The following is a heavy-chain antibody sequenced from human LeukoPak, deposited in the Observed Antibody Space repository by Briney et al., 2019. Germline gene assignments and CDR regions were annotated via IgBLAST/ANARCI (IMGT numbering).Heavy chain of an antibody. CDR2: IYYSGST. D-gene: IGHD2-15*01. V-gene: IGHV4-31*03. CDR3: ARGGRCSGGSCYSSPFDY. Sequence: SQTLSLTCTVSGGSISSGGYYWSWIRQHPGKGLEWIGYIYYSGSTYYNPSLKSRVTISVDTSKSQFSLKLSSVTAADTAVYYCARGGRCSGGSCYSSPFDYWGQGTLVTVSS. CDR1: GGSISSGGYY. J-gene: IGHJ4*02.